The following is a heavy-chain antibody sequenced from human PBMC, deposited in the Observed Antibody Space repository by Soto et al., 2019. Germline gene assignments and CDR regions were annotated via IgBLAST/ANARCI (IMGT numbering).Heavy chain of an antibody. CDR2: INHLETT. J-gene: IGHJ4*02. D-gene: IGHD3-10*01. CDR1: GASITYGAYS. CDR3: ARGGGFDSFDY. V-gene: IGHV4-30-2*01. Sequence: QLQLHMSGSGLVKPSQTLSLTCTVSGASITYGAYSWSWIRQTQGKGLEWIGYINHLETTFYNPSFESRLTLSIDRTKNQFSLNLKSMSAADRAVYFWARGGGFDSFDYWGQGILVTVSS.